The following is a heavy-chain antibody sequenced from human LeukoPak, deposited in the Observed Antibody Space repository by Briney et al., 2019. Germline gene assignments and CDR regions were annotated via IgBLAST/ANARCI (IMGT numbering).Heavy chain of an antibody. CDR1: GFTLSDYY. CDR3: ARDTDGIAAAGPSYYYYGMDV. J-gene: IGHJ6*02. Sequence: GGSLRLSCAASGFTLSDYYMSWIRQAPGKGLEWVSYISSSGSTIYYADSVKGRFTISRDNAKNSLYLQVNSLRAEDTAVYYCARDTDGIAAAGPSYYYYGMDVWGQGTTVTVSS. V-gene: IGHV3-11*01. D-gene: IGHD6-13*01. CDR2: ISSSGSTI.